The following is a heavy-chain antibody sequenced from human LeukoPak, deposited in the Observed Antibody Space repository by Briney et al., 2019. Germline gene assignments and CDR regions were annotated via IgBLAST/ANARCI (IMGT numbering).Heavy chain of an antibody. J-gene: IGHJ5*02. CDR2: ISGSGGST. V-gene: IGHV3-23*01. CDR3: AKEMLVQLERGFNWFDP. CDR1: GFTFSSYA. Sequence: GRSLRLSCAASGFTFSSYAMSWVRQAPGKGLEWVSAISGSGGSTYYADSVKGRFTLSRDNSKNTLYLQMNSLRAEDTAVYYCAKEMLVQLERGFNWFDPWGQGTLVTVSS. D-gene: IGHD1-1*01.